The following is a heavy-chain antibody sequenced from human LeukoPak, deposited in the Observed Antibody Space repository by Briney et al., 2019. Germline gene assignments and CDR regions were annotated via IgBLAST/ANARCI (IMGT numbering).Heavy chain of an antibody. CDR1: GDSISSYY. Sequence: PSETLSLTCTVSGDSISSYYWSWIRQPPGKGLEWIGYIYYSGSTYYNASLKSRVTISVDTSKTQFSLKLSSVTAADTAVYYCARGSIPGDYYDSSGLYYWGQGTLVTVSP. CDR2: IYYSGST. D-gene: IGHD3-22*01. J-gene: IGHJ4*02. CDR3: ARGSIPGDYYDSSGLYY. V-gene: IGHV4-59*01.